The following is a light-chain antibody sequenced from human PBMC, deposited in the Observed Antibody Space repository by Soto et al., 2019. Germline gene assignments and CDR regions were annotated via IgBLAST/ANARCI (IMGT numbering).Light chain of an antibody. J-gene: IGKJ1*01. CDR3: QQSYSMPPWT. CDR2: AIS. CDR1: QTINTY. V-gene: IGKV1-39*01. Sequence: DIQMTQSPSSLSASVGDSVTISCRAGQTINTYVNWYQQKPGQAPKVLIFAISTLQPGVPSRFRGSGSGTEVSLTISSLQPEDAATYYCQQSYSMPPWTFGQGTKVQIK.